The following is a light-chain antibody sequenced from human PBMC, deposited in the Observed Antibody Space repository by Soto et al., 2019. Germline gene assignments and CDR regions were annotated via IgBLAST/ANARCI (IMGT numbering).Light chain of an antibody. CDR1: QSVSSY. CDR3: QQRSTWPRMYT. CDR2: DAS. Sequence: EIVLTQSPATLSLSPGERATLSCRASQSVSSYLAWYQQKPGQAPRLLIYDASNRATGIPARFSGSGSGTDFTLTISSLEPEDFAVYYCQQRSTWPRMYTFGQGTKLEIK. J-gene: IGKJ2*01. V-gene: IGKV3-11*01.